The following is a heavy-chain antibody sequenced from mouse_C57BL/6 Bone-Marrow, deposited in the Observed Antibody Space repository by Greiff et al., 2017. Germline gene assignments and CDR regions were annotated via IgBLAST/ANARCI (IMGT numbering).Heavy chain of an antibody. CDR3: ARHDDYDAWFAY. V-gene: IGHV5-12*01. Sequence: DVQLQESGGGLVQPGGSLKLSCAASGFTFSDYYMYWVRQTPEKRLEWVAYISNGGGSTYYPDTVKGRFTISRDNAKNTLYLQMSRLKSEDTAMYYCARHDDYDAWFAYWGQGTLVTVSA. CDR1: GFTFSDYY. CDR2: ISNGGGST. D-gene: IGHD2-4*01. J-gene: IGHJ3*01.